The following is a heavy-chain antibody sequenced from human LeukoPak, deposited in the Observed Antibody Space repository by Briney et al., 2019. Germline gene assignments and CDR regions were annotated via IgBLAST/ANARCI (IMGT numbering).Heavy chain of an antibody. CDR2: IWYDGSIK. CDR3: AKAHCTDGSCFPYCLDY. J-gene: IGHJ4*02. Sequence: GGSLRLSCAASGFTFYTHGMHWVRQAPGKGLEWVAVIWYDGSIKYYSDSVKGRFTISRDNSKNTVYLQMNSLRAEDSALYYCAKAHCTDGSCFPYCLDYWGQGTLVSVSS. CDR1: GFTFYTHG. V-gene: IGHV3-33*06. D-gene: IGHD2-15*01.